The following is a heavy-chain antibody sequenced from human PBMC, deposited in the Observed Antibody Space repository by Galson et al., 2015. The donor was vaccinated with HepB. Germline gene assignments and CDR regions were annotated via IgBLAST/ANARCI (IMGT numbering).Heavy chain of an antibody. D-gene: IGHD1-1*01. Sequence: SLRLSCAASGFTFSSYGMHWVRQAPGKWLEWVAVISYDGSNKYYADSVKGRFTISRDNSKNTLYLQMNSLGAEDTAVYYCAKDHAQPGYYFDYWGQGTLVTVSS. CDR2: ISYDGSNK. CDR3: AKDHAQPGYYFDY. CDR1: GFTFSSYG. V-gene: IGHV3-30*18. J-gene: IGHJ4*02.